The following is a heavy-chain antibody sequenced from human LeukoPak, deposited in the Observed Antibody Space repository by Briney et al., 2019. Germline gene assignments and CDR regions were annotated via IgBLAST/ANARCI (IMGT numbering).Heavy chain of an antibody. V-gene: IGHV1-2*02. CDR3: AREGWYDSSGYNDY. Sequence: GASVEVSCKASGYTFTGYYMHWVRQAPGQGLEWTGWINPNSGGTNYAQKFQGRVTMTRDTSISTAYMELSRLRSDDTAVYYCAREGWYDSSGYNDYWGQGTLVTVSS. CDR1: GYTFTGYY. J-gene: IGHJ4*02. D-gene: IGHD3-22*01. CDR2: INPNSGGT.